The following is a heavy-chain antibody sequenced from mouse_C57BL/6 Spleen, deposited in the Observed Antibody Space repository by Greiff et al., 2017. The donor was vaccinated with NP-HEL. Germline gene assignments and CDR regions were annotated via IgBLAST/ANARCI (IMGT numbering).Heavy chain of an antibody. Sequence: QVQLQQPGTELVKPGASVKLSCKASGYTFTSYWMHWVKQRPGQGLEWIGNINPSNGGTNYNEKFKSKATLTVDKSSSTAYMQLSSLTSEDSAVYYCARKGVYYGSSSWYFDVWGTGTTVTVSS. V-gene: IGHV1-53*01. CDR1: GYTFTSYW. D-gene: IGHD1-1*01. CDR2: INPSNGGT. CDR3: ARKGVYYGSSSWYFDV. J-gene: IGHJ1*03.